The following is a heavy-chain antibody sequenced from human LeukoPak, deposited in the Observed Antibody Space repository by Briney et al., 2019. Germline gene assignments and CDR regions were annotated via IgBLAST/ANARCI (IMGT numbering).Heavy chain of an antibody. CDR1: GGSISSYY. V-gene: IGHV4-59*01. D-gene: IGHD1-20*01. CDR3: ARGLTGEYYYYYYYMDV. CDR2: IYYSEST. Sequence: PSETLSLTCTVSGGSISSYYWSWIRQPPGKGLEWIGYIYYSESTNYNPSPKSRVTISVDTSKNQFSLKLSSVTAADTAVYYCARGLTGEYYYYYYYMDVWGKGTTVTVSS. J-gene: IGHJ6*03.